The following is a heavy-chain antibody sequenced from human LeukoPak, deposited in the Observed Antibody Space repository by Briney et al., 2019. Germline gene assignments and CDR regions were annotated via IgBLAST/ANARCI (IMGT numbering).Heavy chain of an antibody. CDR1: GFTFSSYS. CDR3: AELKTFPRDYFDY. Sequence: PGGSLRLSCAASGFTFSSYSMHWVRQAPGKGLEWVAFIRYDGSNKYYADSVKGRFTISRDNSKNTLYLQMNSLRAEDTAVDYFAELKTFPRDYFDYWGQGTLVTVSS. V-gene: IGHV3-30*02. D-gene: IGHD1-26*01. CDR2: IRYDGSNK. J-gene: IGHJ4*02.